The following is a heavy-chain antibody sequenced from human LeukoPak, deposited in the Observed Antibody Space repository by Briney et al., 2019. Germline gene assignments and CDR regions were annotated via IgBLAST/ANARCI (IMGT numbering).Heavy chain of an antibody. CDR3: ARVPDAYDM. Sequence: GGSLRLSCAASGFTFSTYAMHWVRQAPGKGLEWVAVIWYDGSIKYYADSVKGRFTISRDISKNTLYLQMNSLRPEDTAIYYCARVPDAYDMWGQGTMVTVSS. J-gene: IGHJ3*02. CDR1: GFTFSTYA. CDR2: IWYDGSIK. V-gene: IGHV3-30-3*01.